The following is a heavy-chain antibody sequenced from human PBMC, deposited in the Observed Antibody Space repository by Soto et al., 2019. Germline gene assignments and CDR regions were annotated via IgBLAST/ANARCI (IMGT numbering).Heavy chain of an antibody. CDR1: GFPFSSYG. V-gene: IGHV3-30*18. CDR3: AKDRGSIAAKENYYYYMDV. D-gene: IGHD6-6*01. J-gene: IGHJ6*03. CDR2: ISYDGSNK. Sequence: GGSLRLSCAASGFPFSSYGMHWVRQAPGKGLEWVAVISYDGSNKYYADSVKGRFTISRDNSKNTLYLQMNSLRAEDTAVYYCAKDRGSIAAKENYYYYMDVWGKGTTVTVSS.